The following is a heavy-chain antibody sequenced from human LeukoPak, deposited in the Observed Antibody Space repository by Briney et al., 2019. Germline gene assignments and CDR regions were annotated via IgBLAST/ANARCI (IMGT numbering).Heavy chain of an antibody. Sequence: SVKVSRKASGGTFSSYAISWVRQAPGQGLEWMGGIIPIFGTANYAQKFQGRVTITTDESTSTAHMELSSLRSEDTAVYYCATVLDYYDSSGPTYGFDYWGQGTLVTVSS. CDR2: IIPIFGTA. D-gene: IGHD3-22*01. J-gene: IGHJ4*02. V-gene: IGHV1-69*05. CDR3: ATVLDYYDSSGPTYGFDY. CDR1: GGTFSSYA.